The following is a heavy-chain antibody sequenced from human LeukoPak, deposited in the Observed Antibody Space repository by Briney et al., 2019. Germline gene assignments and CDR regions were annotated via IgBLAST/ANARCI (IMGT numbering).Heavy chain of an antibody. CDR3: ARALHGALDY. CDR2: ICSSRSYI. Sequence: GGSLRLSCAASGFTFSSYSTNWVRQAPGKGLEWVSSICSSRSYIYYADSVKGRFTISRDNAKNSLYLQVNSLRAEDTAVYYCARALHGALDYWGQGTLVTVSS. CDR1: GFTFSSYS. D-gene: IGHD1-26*01. J-gene: IGHJ4*02. V-gene: IGHV3-21*01.